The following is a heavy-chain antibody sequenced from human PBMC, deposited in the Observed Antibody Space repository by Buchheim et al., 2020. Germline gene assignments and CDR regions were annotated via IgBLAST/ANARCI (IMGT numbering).Heavy chain of an antibody. Sequence: QVQLQESGPGLVKPSQTLSLTCTVSGGSISSGDYYWSWIRQPPGKGLEWIGYIYYSGSTYYNPSLKSRVTISVDTSQKQFSLKLSSVTAADTAVYYCAREIVVRVPYYYYYGMDVWGQGTT. J-gene: IGHJ6*02. CDR1: GGSISSGDYY. D-gene: IGHD3-22*01. CDR3: AREIVVRVPYYYYYGMDV. V-gene: IGHV4-30-4*01. CDR2: IYYSGST.